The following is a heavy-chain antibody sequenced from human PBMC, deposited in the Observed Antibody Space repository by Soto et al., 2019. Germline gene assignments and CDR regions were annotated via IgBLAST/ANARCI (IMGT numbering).Heavy chain of an antibody. Sequence: GPDLKRPGASMKVSCKASGYTFTSYGISWVRQAPGQGLEWMAWISPLKGRTQYSQKAQGRVTLSTDTSSNTAYMEMTTLRVDDTAVYYCAMDYGVRPEYFKHWGQGTLVTVS. CDR2: ISPLKGRT. D-gene: IGHD4-17*01. J-gene: IGHJ1*01. CDR1: GYTFTSYG. CDR3: AMDYGVRPEYFKH. V-gene: IGHV1-18*04.